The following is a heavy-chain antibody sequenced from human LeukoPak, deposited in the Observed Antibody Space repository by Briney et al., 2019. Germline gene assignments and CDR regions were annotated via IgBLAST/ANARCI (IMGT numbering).Heavy chain of an antibody. D-gene: IGHD2-15*01. V-gene: IGHV3-48*02. CDR3: ARDPLYCSGGSCHTAFDI. CDR1: GFTFSSYE. J-gene: IGHJ3*02. CDR2: ISSRSSTI. Sequence: GGSLRLSCAASGFTFSSYEMNWVRQAPGKGLEWVSYISSRSSTIYYADSVKGRFTISRDNAKNSLYLQMNSLRDEDTAVYYCARDPLYCSGGSCHTAFDIWGQGTMVTVSS.